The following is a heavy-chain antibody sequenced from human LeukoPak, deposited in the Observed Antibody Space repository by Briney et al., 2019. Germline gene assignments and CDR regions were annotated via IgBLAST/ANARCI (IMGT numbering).Heavy chain of an antibody. Sequence: ASVKVSCKASGGTFSSYAISWVRQAPGQGLEWMGRIIPILGIANYAQKFQGRVTITADKSTSTAYMELSSLRSEDTAVYYCARSRDGYNPHFDYWGQGTLVTVSP. D-gene: IGHD5-24*01. V-gene: IGHV1-69*04. CDR2: IIPILGIA. CDR1: GGTFSSYA. J-gene: IGHJ4*02. CDR3: ARSRDGYNPHFDY.